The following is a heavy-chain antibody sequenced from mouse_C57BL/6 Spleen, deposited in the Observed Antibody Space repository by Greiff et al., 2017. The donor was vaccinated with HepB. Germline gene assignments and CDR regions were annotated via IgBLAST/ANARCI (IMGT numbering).Heavy chain of an antibody. CDR3: VRHGDLGPHPWFAY. V-gene: IGHV10-1*01. J-gene: IGHJ3*01. Sequence: DVMLVESGGGLVQPKGSLKLSCAASGFSFNTYAMNWVRQAPGKGLEWVARIRSKSNNYATYYADSVKDRFTISRDDSESMLYLQMNNLKTEDTAMYYCVRHGDLGPHPWFAYWGQGTLVTVSA. CDR1: GFSFNTYA. CDR2: IRSKSNNYAT.